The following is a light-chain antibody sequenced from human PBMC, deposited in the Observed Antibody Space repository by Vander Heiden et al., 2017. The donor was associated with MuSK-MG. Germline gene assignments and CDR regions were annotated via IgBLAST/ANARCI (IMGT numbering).Light chain of an antibody. CDR3: YCATDNYLGL. Sequence: YELTQPSSVSVSPGQTARITCSGDVLGRKYARWFQQKPGQAPLLFIYKDSERPSGIPERVSGSSSGTTITLTISGAQVEDEAEYECYCATDNYLGLFGGGTKLTVL. CDR2: KDS. V-gene: IGLV3-27*01. CDR1: VLGRKY. J-gene: IGLJ2*01.